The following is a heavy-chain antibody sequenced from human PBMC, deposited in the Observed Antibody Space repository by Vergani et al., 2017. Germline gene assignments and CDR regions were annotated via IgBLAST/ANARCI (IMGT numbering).Heavy chain of an antibody. CDR1: GGSISSSKW. Sequence: QVQLQESGPGLVKPPGTLSLTCAVSGGSISSSKWWGWFRQPPGKGLVWFGEIKHSGSTNYNPSVKSRVTISVDKSKNQFSLKLSSVTAADTAVYYCARRGYDIFPWGQGTLVTVSS. V-gene: IGHV4-4*03. CDR2: IKHSGST. D-gene: IGHD3-9*01. CDR3: ARRGYDIFP. J-gene: IGHJ5*02.